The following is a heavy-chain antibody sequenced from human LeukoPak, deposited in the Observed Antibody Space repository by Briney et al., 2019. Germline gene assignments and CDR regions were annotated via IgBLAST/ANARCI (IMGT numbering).Heavy chain of an antibody. J-gene: IGHJ5*02. CDR2: IIPIFGTA. CDR3: ASINYDILTGYSVDP. V-gene: IGHV1-69*13. Sequence: GASVKVSCKASGGTFSSYAISWVRQAPGQGLEWMGGIIPIFGTANYAQKFQGRVTITADESTSTAYMELSSLRSEDTAVYYCASINYDILTGYSVDPWGQGTLVTVSS. CDR1: GGTFSSYA. D-gene: IGHD3-9*01.